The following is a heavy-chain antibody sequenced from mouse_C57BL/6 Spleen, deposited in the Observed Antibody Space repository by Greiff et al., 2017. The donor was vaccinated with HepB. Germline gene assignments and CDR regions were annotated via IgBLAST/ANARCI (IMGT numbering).Heavy chain of an antibody. Sequence: DVQLVESGGDLVKPGGSLKLSCAASGFTFSSYGMSWVRQTPDKRLEWVATISSGGSYTYYPDSVKGRFTISRDNAKNTLYLQMSSLKSEDTAMYYCARDTDYYGFAYWGQGTLVTVSA. V-gene: IGHV5-6*01. D-gene: IGHD1-1*01. J-gene: IGHJ3*01. CDR1: GFTFSSYG. CDR2: ISSGGSYT. CDR3: ARDTDYYGFAY.